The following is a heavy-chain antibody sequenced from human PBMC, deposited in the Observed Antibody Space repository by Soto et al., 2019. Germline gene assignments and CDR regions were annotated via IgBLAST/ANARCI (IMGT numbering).Heavy chain of an antibody. D-gene: IGHD3-10*01. J-gene: IGHJ6*02. CDR1: GGSINSGDYY. CDR3: ARDRYYGSGTYYNFYSGMDV. CDR2: IFHSGST. V-gene: IGHV4-30-4*01. Sequence: SETLSLTXTVSGGSINSGDYYWTWVRQPPGKGLEWIGNIFHSGSTYYTPSLQSRVTISLDTSKNHFSLKLSSVTPADTAVYYCARDRYYGSGTYYNFYSGMDVWGQGTTVTVSS.